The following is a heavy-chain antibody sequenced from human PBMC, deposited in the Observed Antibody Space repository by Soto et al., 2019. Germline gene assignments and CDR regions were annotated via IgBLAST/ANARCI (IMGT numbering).Heavy chain of an antibody. J-gene: IGHJ4*02. CDR1: GGSVSSGSYY. Sequence: SETLSLTCTVSGGSVSSGSYYWSWIRQPPGKGLEWIGYIYYSGSTNYNPSLKSRVTISVDTSKNQFSLKLSSVTAADTAVYYCARTWIQLWFGFDYWGQGTLVTVSS. D-gene: IGHD5-18*01. CDR2: IYYSGST. V-gene: IGHV4-61*01. CDR3: ARTWIQLWFGFDY.